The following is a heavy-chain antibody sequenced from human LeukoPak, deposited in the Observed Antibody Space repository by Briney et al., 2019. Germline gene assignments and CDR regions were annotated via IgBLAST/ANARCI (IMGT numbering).Heavy chain of an antibody. Sequence: GRSLRLSCAASGFTFSSHGMHWVRQAPGKGLEWVALMSYDGTNKVYADSVKGRFTISRDNSKNTLYLEMNNLRAEDTAVYYCAKRGYCSGGRCYSFHFDYWGQGTLVTISS. CDR1: GFTFSSHG. D-gene: IGHD2-15*01. V-gene: IGHV3-30*18. CDR2: MSYDGTNK. CDR3: AKRGYCSGGRCYSFHFDY. J-gene: IGHJ4*02.